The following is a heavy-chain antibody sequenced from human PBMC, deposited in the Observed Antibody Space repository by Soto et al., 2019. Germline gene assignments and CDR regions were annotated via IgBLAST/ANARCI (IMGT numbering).Heavy chain of an antibody. J-gene: IGHJ4*02. CDR3: AMIDYSSGSDY. CDR1: GGTFSSYP. V-gene: IGHV1-69*01. D-gene: IGHD6-19*01. Sequence: QVQLVQSGAEVKKPGSSVKVSCKASGGTFSSYPLSWVLQAPGQGLEWMGGIIPIFGTTKYAQKFQGRVTIIADESTITAYMELSSLRSEYTAVYYCAMIDYSSGSDYWGQGTLVTVSS. CDR2: IIPIFGTT.